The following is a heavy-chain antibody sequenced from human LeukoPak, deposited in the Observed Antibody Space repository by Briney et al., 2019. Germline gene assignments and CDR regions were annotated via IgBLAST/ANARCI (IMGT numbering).Heavy chain of an antibody. CDR2: ISGSGGST. CDR3: AKGRYGYDYDS. J-gene: IGHJ4*02. V-gene: IGHV3-23*01. CDR1: GFTFSSYD. D-gene: IGHD5-18*01. Sequence: GGSLRLSCAASGFTFSSYDMSWVRQAPGKRLEWVSSISGSGGSTYYADSVKGRFTISRDNSKNTLYLQMNSLRVEDTAVYYCAKGRYGYDYDSWGQGTLVTVSS.